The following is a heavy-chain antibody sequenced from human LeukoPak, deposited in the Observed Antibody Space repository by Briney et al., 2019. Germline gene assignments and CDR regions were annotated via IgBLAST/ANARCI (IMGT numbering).Heavy chain of an antibody. Sequence: GGSLRLSCAASGFIFDRYVMSWVRQAPGKGLEWVSGISGNGSTTYYPDSVKGRFTISRDNSRNTLYLQMNSLRGDDTAVYYCAKDRIGCSGDCFSDTETFQNWGQGILVTVSS. J-gene: IGHJ1*01. CDR3: AKDRIGCSGDCFSDTETFQN. CDR1: GFIFDRYV. V-gene: IGHV3-23*01. CDR2: ISGNGSTT. D-gene: IGHD2-21*02.